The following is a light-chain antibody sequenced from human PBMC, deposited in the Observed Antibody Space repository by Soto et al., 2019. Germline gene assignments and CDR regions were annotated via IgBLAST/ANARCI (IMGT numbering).Light chain of an antibody. CDR3: SSYSGSRTFVG. Sequence: QSALTQPASVSGSPGQSITISCTGTSSDVGGYNYVSWYQQHPGKAPKLMIYDVNNRPSGVSNRFSGSKSGNTASLTISGLQAEEGADYYCSSYSGSRTFVGFGRGTQ. CDR2: DVN. V-gene: IGLV2-14*01. CDR1: SSDVGGYNY. J-gene: IGLJ2*01.